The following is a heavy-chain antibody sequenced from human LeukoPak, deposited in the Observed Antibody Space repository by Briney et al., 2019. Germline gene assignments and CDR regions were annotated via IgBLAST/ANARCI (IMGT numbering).Heavy chain of an antibody. CDR2: IYSGGST. CDR1: GFTVSSNY. V-gene: IGHV3-66*02. CDR3: ARGFGIAAAGTKFDY. J-gene: IGHJ4*02. Sequence: PGGSLRLSCAASGFTVSSNYMSWVRQAPGKGLEWVSAIYSGGSTYYADSVKGRFTISRDNSKNTLYLQMNSLRAEDTAVYYCARGFGIAAAGTKFDYWGQGTLVTVSS. D-gene: IGHD6-13*01.